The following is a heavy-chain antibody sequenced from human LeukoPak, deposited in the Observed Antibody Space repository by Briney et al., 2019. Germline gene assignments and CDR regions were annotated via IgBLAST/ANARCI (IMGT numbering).Heavy chain of an antibody. V-gene: IGHV3-11*01. D-gene: IGHD3-9*01. CDR2: ISSSGSTI. CDR1: GFTFSDYY. CDR3: ARDPSRRYTGRPIYFDY. J-gene: IGHJ4*02. Sequence: PGGSLRLSCAASGFTFSDYYMRWIRRAPGKGVEWVSYISSSGSTIYYADSVKGRFTISRDNAKNSLYLQMNSLRAEDTAVYYCARDPSRRYTGRPIYFDYWGQRTLVTVSS.